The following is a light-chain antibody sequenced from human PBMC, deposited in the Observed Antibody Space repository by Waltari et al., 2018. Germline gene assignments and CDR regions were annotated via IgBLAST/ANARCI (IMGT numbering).Light chain of an antibody. V-gene: IGLV2-14*03. J-gene: IGLJ2*01. Sequence: QSALTQPASVSGSPGQSITISCTGTSSDVGGYNYVSWYQQHPGKAPKLRIYDVSNRLSGAAKRFSGSKSGNTASLTSSVLQAEDEADYYCSSYTSSSTLGVVFGGGTKLTVL. CDR1: SSDVGGYNY. CDR3: SSYTSSSTLGVV. CDR2: DVS.